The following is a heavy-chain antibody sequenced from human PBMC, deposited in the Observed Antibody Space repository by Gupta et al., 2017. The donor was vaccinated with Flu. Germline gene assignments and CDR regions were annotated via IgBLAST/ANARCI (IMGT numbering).Heavy chain of an antibody. V-gene: IGHV3-9*01. Sequence: DYTMHWVRQAPGKGLEWVSGASWNSGNIDYGDSVKGRFTMSRDNAKNSLFLQMDSLRTEDTAVYYCAKGFGWRGGVDVWGQGTTVIVTS. J-gene: IGHJ6*02. CDR1: DYT. CDR2: ASWNSGNI. CDR3: AKGFGWRGGVDV. D-gene: IGHD3-3*01.